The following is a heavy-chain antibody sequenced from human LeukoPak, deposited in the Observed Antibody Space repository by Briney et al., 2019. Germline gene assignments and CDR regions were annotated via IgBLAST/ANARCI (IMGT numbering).Heavy chain of an antibody. CDR3: ARRRSTFHYDSSAYGYYYFDL. D-gene: IGHD3-22*01. J-gene: IGHJ2*01. Sequence: GGSLRLSCAGSGFTFDDSGMSWVRQAPGKGLEWVSGINWSGDSTTYADSVKGRFTISRDNAKNSLYLQMNSLRAEDTALYHCARRRSTFHYDSSAYGYYYFDLWGRGTLVTVSS. CDR2: INWSGDST. V-gene: IGHV3-20*01. CDR1: GFTFDDSG.